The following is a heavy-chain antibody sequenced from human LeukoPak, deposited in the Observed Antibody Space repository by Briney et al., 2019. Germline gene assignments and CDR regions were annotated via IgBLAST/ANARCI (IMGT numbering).Heavy chain of an antibody. D-gene: IGHD1-26*01. CDR2: ISGSGGGT. CDR3: AKDQGRYRNNYFDY. J-gene: IGHJ4*02. CDR1: GFTFSSYA. V-gene: IGHV3-23*01. Sequence: GGSLRLSCAASGFTFSSYAMSWVRQAPEKGLEWVATISGSGGGTYYADSVRGRFTISRDDSENTLYLQMNGLRAEDTAVYYCAKDQGRYRNNYFDYWGQGTLVTVS.